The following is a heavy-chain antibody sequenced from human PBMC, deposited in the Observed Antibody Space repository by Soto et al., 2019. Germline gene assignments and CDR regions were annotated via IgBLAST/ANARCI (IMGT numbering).Heavy chain of an antibody. V-gene: IGHV3-23*01. J-gene: IGHJ4*02. CDR2: ISGSGGST. D-gene: IGHD2-15*01. CDR3: AKDYCSGGSCYQEKLYYFDY. CDR1: GFTFSSYA. Sequence: GGSLRLSCAASGFTFSSYAMSWVRQAPGKGLEWVSAISGSGGSTYYADSVKGRFTISRDNSKNTLYLQMNSLRAEDTAVYYCAKDYCSGGSCYQEKLYYFDYWGQGTLVTVSS.